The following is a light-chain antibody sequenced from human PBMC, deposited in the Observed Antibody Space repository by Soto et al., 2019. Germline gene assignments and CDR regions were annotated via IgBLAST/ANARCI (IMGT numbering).Light chain of an antibody. CDR3: LQYNNWPPYT. CDR2: GAS. V-gene: IGKV3-15*01. Sequence: EMVMTQSPATLSVSPWERATLSCRASQSVSSNLAWYQQKLGQAPRLLIYGASTRATGVPARFSGSESGTEFTLTISSLHSEDFAVYYCLQYNNWPPYTFGQGTKLQIK. CDR1: QSVSSN. J-gene: IGKJ2*01.